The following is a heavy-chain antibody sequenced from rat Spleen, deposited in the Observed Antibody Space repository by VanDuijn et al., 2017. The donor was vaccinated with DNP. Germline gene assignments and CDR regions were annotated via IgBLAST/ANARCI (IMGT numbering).Heavy chain of an antibody. CDR2: INTDGGST. CDR3: TRRDSSLLLHGFFDY. CDR1: GFTFNNYW. J-gene: IGHJ2*01. V-gene: IGHV5-31*01. D-gene: IGHD1-1*01. Sequence: EVQLVESGGDLVQPGRSLKVSCVVSGFTFNNYWMTWIRQAPGKGLEWVASINTDGGSTYYPDSVKGRFTISRDNARSILYLQMDSLGSEDTATYYCTRRDSSLLLHGFFDYWGQGVMVTVSS.